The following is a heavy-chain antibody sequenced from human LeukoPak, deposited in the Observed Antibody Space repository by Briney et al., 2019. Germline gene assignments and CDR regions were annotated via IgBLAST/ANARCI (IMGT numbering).Heavy chain of an antibody. CDR1: GYTFTSYG. D-gene: IGHD6-19*01. V-gene: IGHV1-18*01. J-gene: IGHJ6*02. CDR2: ISAYNGNT. Sequence: ASVKVSCKASGYTFTSYGISWVRQAPGQGLEWMGWISAYNGNTNYAQKLQGRVTMTTDTSTSTAYMELRSLRSDDTAVYYCARDGDSSGWYWIYYGMDVWGQGTTVTVSS. CDR3: ARDGDSSGWYWIYYGMDV.